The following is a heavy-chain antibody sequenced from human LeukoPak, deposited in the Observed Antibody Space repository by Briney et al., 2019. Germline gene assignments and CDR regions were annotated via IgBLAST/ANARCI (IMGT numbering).Heavy chain of an antibody. V-gene: IGHV1-46*01. CDR1: GYTFTGQY. CDR3: ARYHGGRWLNPYLDN. D-gene: IGHD5-24*01. J-gene: IGHJ4*02. Sequence: ASVKVSCKASGYTFTGQYLHWVRQAPGQGLEWMGIINPSGGSTSYAQKFQGRVTMTRDTSTSTVYMEPSSLRSEDTAVYYCARYHGGRWLNPYLDNWGQGTLVTVSS. CDR2: INPSGGST.